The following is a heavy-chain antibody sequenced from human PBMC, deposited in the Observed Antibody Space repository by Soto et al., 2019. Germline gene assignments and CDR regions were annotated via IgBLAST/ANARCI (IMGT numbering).Heavy chain of an antibody. J-gene: IGHJ4*02. Sequence: SQTLSLTCAISGDSVSNNSVAWNWVRQSPSRGLEWLGRTYYRSKWHYDYAPSVRSRITINPDTSKNHFSLQLNSVSPEDAAVYYCARTLRGRGVKCFDDWGQGTLVTVSS. V-gene: IGHV6-1*01. CDR3: ARTLRGRGVKCFDD. CDR1: GDSVSNNSVA. CDR2: TYYRSKWHY. D-gene: IGHD3-10*01.